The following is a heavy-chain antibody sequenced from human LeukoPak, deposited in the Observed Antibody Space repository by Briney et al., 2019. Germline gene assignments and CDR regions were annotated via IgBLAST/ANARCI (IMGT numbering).Heavy chain of an antibody. J-gene: IGHJ4*02. D-gene: IGHD1-26*01. CDR2: VNADGGNT. V-gene: IGHV3-23*01. CDR3: TKRVKYGGTWDHFAD. CDR1: GFTFDNYR. Sequence: QSGGSLRLSCAASGFTFDNYRMSWVRQAPGKGLEWVSTVNADGGNTYYADSVKGRFTISRDNSKGTLILQMNSLRVEDTALYYCTKRVKYGGTWDHFADWGQGTLVTVSS.